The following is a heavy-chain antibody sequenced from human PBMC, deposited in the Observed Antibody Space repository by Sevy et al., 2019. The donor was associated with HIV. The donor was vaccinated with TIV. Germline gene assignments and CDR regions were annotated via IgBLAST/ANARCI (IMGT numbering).Heavy chain of an antibody. CDR3: AKDRDIMVTFGVCDY. CDR2: IRYDGSTK. D-gene: IGHD3-16*01. Sequence: GGSLRLSCAASGFTFRNYGMHWVRQAPGKGLEWVAFIRYDGSTKYHRDSMRGRLTISRDNSQNTLYLQINSLRPEDTAIYYCAKDRDIMVTFGVCDYWGQRTLVTVSS. CDR1: GFTFRNYG. J-gene: IGHJ4*02. V-gene: IGHV3-30*02.